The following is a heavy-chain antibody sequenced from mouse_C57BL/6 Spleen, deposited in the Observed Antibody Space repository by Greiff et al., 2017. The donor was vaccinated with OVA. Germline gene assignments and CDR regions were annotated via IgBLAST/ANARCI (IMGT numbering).Heavy chain of an antibody. J-gene: IGHJ2*01. CDR3: TTVVRRGYFDY. CDR2: IRLKSDNYAT. CDR1: GFTFTNYW. V-gene: IGHV6-3*01. Sequence: DVQLVESGGGLVQPGASMKLSCVASGFTFTNYWMNWVSQSPEKGLEWVAQIRLKSDNYATHYAESVKGRFTISRDDSKSSVYLQMNNLRAEDTGIYYCTTVVRRGYFDYWGQGTTLTVSS. D-gene: IGHD1-1*01.